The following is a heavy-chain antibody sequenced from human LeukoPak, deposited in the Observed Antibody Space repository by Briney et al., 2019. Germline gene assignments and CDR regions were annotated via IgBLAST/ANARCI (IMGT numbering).Heavy chain of an antibody. Sequence: ASVKVSCKSSGYTFNTYGITWVRQAPGQGLEWMGGIIPIFGTANYAQKFQGRVTITADKSTSTAYMELSSLRSEDTAVYYCARYCSGGSCDYWGQGTLVTVSS. CDR3: ARYCSGGSCDY. V-gene: IGHV1-69*06. D-gene: IGHD2-15*01. J-gene: IGHJ4*02. CDR2: IIPIFGTA. CDR1: GYTFNTYG.